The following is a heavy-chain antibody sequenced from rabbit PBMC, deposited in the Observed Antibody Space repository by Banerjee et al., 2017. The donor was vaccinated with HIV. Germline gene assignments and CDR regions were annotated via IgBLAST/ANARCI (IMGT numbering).Heavy chain of an antibody. Sequence: QSLEESGGDLVKPEGSLTLTCTTSGFSFSKSYYMCWVRQAPGKGLEWIGCIDSSSITWYASWVNGRFTISKTSSTTVTLQMTSLTAADTATYFCMRYGTGWGDNLWGPGTLVTVS. J-gene: IGHJ4*01. CDR3: MRYGTGWGDNL. CDR2: IDSSSIT. CDR1: GFSFSKSYY. D-gene: IGHD4-1*01. V-gene: IGHV1S40*01.